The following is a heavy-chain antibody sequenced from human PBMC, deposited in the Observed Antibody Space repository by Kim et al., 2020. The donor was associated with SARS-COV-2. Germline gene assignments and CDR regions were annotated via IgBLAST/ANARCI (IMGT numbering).Heavy chain of an antibody. CDR3: ASRGLGGGTTSCHY. CDR2: ISSSSRYT. J-gene: IGHJ4*02. D-gene: IGHD2-2*01. CDR1: GFTLSDYY. Sequence: GGSLRLSCAASGFTLSDYYMNWIRQAPGKGLEWVSYISSSSRYTNYADPVQGRFTISRVNAKNSLYLQMYSLRAEDTAVYYCASRGLGGGTTSCHYWGQGTLIAVSS. V-gene: IGHV3-11*03.